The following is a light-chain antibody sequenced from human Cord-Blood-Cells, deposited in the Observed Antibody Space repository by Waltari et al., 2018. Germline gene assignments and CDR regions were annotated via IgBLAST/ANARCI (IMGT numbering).Light chain of an antibody. J-gene: IGLJ1*01. CDR2: EGS. Sequence: QSALTQTASVSGSPGQSLTISCTGTSSDVEGYNLVSWYQQHPGKAPKLKIYEGSKLPSGVSNRFPGSKSGNTASLTISGLQAEDEADYYCCSYAGSSTFDVFGTGTKVTVL. V-gene: IGLV2-23*03. CDR1: SSDVEGYNL. CDR3: CSYAGSSTFDV.